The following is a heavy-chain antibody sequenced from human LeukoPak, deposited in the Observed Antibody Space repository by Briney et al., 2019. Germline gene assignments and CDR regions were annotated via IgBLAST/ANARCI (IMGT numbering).Heavy chain of an antibody. CDR3: AREYQVTARFDP. V-gene: IGHV3-74*01. CDR2: INSDASST. D-gene: IGHD2-2*01. J-gene: IGHJ5*02. CDR1: GFTFSNYW. Sequence: GGCLRLSCAASGFTFSNYWMHWLRQAPGKGLVWVSRINSDASSTAYADSVKGRFTISRDNAKNTLSLQMHSLRAEDTAIYYCAREYQVTARFDPWGQGTLVTVSS.